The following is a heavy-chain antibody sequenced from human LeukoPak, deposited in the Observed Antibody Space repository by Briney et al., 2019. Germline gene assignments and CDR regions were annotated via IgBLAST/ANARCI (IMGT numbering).Heavy chain of an antibody. CDR1: GYTFTSYG. J-gene: IGHJ4*02. CDR3: VRRHSGGSSILDY. CDR2: ISVYNGNT. V-gene: IGHV1-18*01. Sequence: ASVKVSCKASGYTFTSYGISWVRQAPGQGREWLGWISVYNGNTNYAQKLQGRVTMTTDTSTSTAYMELRSLRSDDTAVYYCVRRHSGGSSILDYWGRGTLVTVSS. D-gene: IGHD6-6*01.